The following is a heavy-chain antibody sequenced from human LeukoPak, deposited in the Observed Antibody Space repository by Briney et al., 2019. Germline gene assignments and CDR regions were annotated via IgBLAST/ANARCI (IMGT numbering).Heavy chain of an antibody. CDR3: ARGIAAPHFDN. V-gene: IGHV4-59*01. CDR2: IYYNGST. CDR1: GGSISSYY. J-gene: IGHJ4*02. Sequence: SETLSLTCTVSGGSISSYYWSWIRQPPGKGLEWIGYIYYNGSTNYNPSLKSRVTISVDTSKNQFSLKLSSVTAADTAVYYCARGIAAPHFDNWGQGTLVTVSS. D-gene: IGHD6-13*01.